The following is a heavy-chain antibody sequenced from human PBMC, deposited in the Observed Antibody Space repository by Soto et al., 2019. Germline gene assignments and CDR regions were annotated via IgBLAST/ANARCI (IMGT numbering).Heavy chain of an antibody. CDR3: ARADRSAFDI. J-gene: IGHJ3*02. Sequence: PGGSLRLSCAASGFTVSNKHLSCVRQAPGKGLEWVSTIYSGGSTYYADSVKGRFTISRDNSKNTLSLQMNSLRAEDTAVYYCARADRSAFDIWGQGTMVTVSS. CDR2: IYSGGST. V-gene: IGHV3-66*01. CDR1: GFTVSNKH.